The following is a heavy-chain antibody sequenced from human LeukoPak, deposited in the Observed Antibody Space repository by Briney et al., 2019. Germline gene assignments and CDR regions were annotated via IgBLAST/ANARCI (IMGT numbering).Heavy chain of an antibody. CDR1: GGSISSYY. J-gene: IGHJ4*02. D-gene: IGHD3-3*01. CDR3: ARGITIFGVVIRPFDY. V-gene: IGHV4-59*01. CDR2: IYYSGST. Sequence: PSETLSLTCTVSGGSISSYYWSWIRQPPGKGLEWIGYIYYSGSTNYNPSLKSRVTISVDTSKNQFSLKLSSVTAADTAVYYCARGITIFGVVIRPFDYWGQGTLVTVSS.